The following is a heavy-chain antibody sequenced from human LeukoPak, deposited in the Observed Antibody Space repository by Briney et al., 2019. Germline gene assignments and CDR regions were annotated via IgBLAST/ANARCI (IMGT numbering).Heavy chain of an antibody. J-gene: IGHJ4*02. Sequence: GGSLRLSCAASGVTLSSYAMSWARQAPGKGLEWVSGISSSGSGGNTYYADSVKGRFSISRDNAKSSPYLQMNSLRPEDTAVYYCARYCGGNSCYTGRGGFDYWGQGTLVTVSS. CDR2: ISSSGSGGNT. CDR3: ARYCGGNSCYTGRGGFDY. V-gene: IGHV3-23*01. D-gene: IGHD2-2*02. CDR1: GVTLSSYA.